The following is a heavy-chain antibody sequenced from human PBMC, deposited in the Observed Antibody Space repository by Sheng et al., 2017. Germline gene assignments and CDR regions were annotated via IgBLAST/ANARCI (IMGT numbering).Heavy chain of an antibody. Sequence: QVQLQQWGAGLLKPSETLSLTCAVYGGSFSGYYWSWIRQPPGKGLEWIGEINHSGSTNYNPSLKSRVTISVDTSKNQFSLKLSSVTAADTAVYYCARGHYDFWSGYLNWFDPWGQGTLVTVSS. J-gene: IGHJ5*02. CDR2: INHSGST. D-gene: IGHD3-3*01. CDR1: GGSFSGYY. V-gene: IGHV4-34*01. CDR3: ARGHYDFWSGYLNWFDP.